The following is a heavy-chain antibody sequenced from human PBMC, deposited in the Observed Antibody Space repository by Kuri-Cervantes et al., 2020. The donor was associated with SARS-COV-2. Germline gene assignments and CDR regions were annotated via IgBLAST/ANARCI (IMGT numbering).Heavy chain of an antibody. V-gene: IGHV3-49*04. D-gene: IGHD2-2*01. CDR3: TFPPNEVYCSSTSCQALYYYYMDV. J-gene: IGHJ6*03. Sequence: GGSLRLSCTASGFTFGDYAMSWVRQAPGKGLEWVGFIRSKAYGGTSEYAASVKGSFTISRDDSKSIAYLQMNGLQTEDTAVYYCTFPPNEVYCSSTSCQALYYYYMDVWGKGTTVTVSS. CDR1: GFTFGDYA. CDR2: IRSKAYGGTS.